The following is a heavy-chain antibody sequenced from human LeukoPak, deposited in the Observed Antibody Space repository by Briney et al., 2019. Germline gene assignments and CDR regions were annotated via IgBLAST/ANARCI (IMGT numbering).Heavy chain of an antibody. CDR2: ISGGGGST. V-gene: IGHV3-23*01. D-gene: IGHD3-10*01. CDR1: GFTFSSYW. Sequence: GGSLRLSCVASGFTFSSYWMHWVRQDPRKGLEWVSAISGGGGSTYYADSVKGRFTISRDNSKNTLYLQMNSLRAEDTAVYYCAKDLRITKAFDIWGQGTMVTVSS. J-gene: IGHJ3*02. CDR3: AKDLRITKAFDI.